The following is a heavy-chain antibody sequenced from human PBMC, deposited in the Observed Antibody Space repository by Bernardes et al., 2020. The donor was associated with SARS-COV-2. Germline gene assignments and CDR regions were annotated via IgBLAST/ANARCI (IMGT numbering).Heavy chain of an antibody. CDR1: GFTFDDYG. CDR3: VRGYYDGPFDN. D-gene: IGHD3-3*01. J-gene: IGHJ4*02. V-gene: IGHV3-20*01. Sequence: GGSLRLSCAASGFTFDDYGMSWVRQTPGKGLEWVSGIKWNGGSTGYADFVQGRFTISRDNAENSLYLQMTSLRAEDTALYHCVRGYYDGPFDNWGQGTLVTVSS. CDR2: IKWNGGST.